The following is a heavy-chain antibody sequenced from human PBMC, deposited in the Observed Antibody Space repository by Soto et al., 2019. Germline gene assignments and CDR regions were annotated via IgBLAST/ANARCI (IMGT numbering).Heavy chain of an antibody. D-gene: IGHD2-15*01. CDR2: ISYAGNRK. CDR1: GFTFSSYG. J-gene: IGHJ4*02. V-gene: IGHV3-30*03. CDR3: ARKGYGGRWSLDY. Sequence: QVQMVESGGGVVPPGRYLRLSCAASGFTFSSYGMHWARQAPGEGLEWVAVISYAGNRKYYADSVKGRFTNSRDFSKNTGDLHMNSLRVEDTAVYFFARKGYGGRWSLDYWGQGSLVPVSS.